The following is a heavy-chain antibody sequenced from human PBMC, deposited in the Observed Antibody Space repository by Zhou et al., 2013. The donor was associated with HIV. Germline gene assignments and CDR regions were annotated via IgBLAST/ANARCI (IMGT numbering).Heavy chain of an antibody. J-gene: IGHJ3*02. Sequence: QIQMVQSGAEVKKPGSSVKVSCTASGGTFTGYYMHWVRQAPGQGLEWMGWINPNSGGINYAQKFQGWVTMTRDTSISTAYMELSRLRSDDTAVYYCARAETYYDILTGYYNAFDIWGQGTMVTVSS. CDR2: INPNSGGI. CDR1: GGTFTGYY. D-gene: IGHD3-9*01. V-gene: IGHV1-2*04. CDR3: ARAETYYDILTGYYNAFDI.